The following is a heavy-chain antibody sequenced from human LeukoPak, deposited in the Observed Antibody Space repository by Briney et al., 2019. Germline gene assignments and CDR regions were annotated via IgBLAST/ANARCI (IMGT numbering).Heavy chain of an antibody. CDR2: IYTSGST. CDR3: ARERGVYYYDSSGYFDAFDI. V-gene: IGHV4-4*07. J-gene: IGHJ3*02. CDR1: GGSISSYY. Sequence: SETLSLTCTVSGGSISSYYWSWIRQPAGKGLEWIGRIYTSGSTNYNPSLKSRVTMSVDTSNNQFSLKLSSVTAADTAVYYCARERGVYYYDSSGYFDAFDIWGQGTMVTVSS. D-gene: IGHD3-22*01.